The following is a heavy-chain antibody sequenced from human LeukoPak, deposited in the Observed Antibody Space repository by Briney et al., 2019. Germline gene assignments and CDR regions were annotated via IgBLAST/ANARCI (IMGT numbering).Heavy chain of an antibody. CDR3: VTTNPWDMTYYFDY. Sequence: SETLSLTCTVSGGSIKSHFWSWVRQPPGKRLEWIGYIFHSGSTNYNPSLKSRVTISVDTSKNQFSLRLTSVTAADTAVYYCVTTNPWDMTYYFDYWGQGTLVTVSS. J-gene: IGHJ4*02. CDR2: IFHSGST. D-gene: IGHD1-14*01. CDR1: GGSIKSHF. V-gene: IGHV4-59*11.